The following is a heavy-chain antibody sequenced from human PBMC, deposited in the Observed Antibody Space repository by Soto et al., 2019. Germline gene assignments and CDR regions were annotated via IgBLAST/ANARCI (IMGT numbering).Heavy chain of an antibody. CDR3: ARTQGYCTTTSCSYGMDV. Sequence: SETLSLTCTVSGASVSTYYWNWIRQPAGKGLEWIGRIYTSGSTNYNTSLKSRVTMSVDTSKNQFSLKLSSVTAADSAVYYCARTQGYCTTTSCSYGMDVWGQGTTVTVSS. J-gene: IGHJ6*02. D-gene: IGHD2-2*01. CDR1: GASVSTYY. V-gene: IGHV4-4*07. CDR2: IYTSGST.